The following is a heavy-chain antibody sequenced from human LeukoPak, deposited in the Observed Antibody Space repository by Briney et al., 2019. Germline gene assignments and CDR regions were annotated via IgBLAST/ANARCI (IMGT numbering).Heavy chain of an antibody. V-gene: IGHV1-3*01. CDR2: INAGNGNT. CDR3: ARLVGYCSSTSCYPPYFDY. Sequence: GASVKVSCKASGYTFTSYAMHWVRQAPGQRLEWMGWINAGNGNTKYSQKFQGRVTITRDTSASTAYMELSSLRSEDTAVYYCARLVGYCSSTSCYPPYFDYWGQGTLVTASS. J-gene: IGHJ4*02. CDR1: GYTFTSYA. D-gene: IGHD2-2*01.